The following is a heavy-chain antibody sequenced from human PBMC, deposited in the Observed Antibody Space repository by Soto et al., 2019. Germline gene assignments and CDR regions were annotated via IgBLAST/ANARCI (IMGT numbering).Heavy chain of an antibody. CDR1: GGTFSSYT. J-gene: IGHJ4*02. V-gene: IGHV1-69*02. CDR2: IIPILGIA. CDR3: ARQGGSGSYYNVDY. D-gene: IGHD3-10*01. Sequence: QVQLVQSGAEVKKPGSSVKVSCKASGGTFSSYTISWVRQAPGQGLEWMGRIIPILGIANYAQKFQGRVTXXAXKXXSTPYMELSSLRSEDTAVYYWARQGGSGSYYNVDYWGQGTLVTVSS.